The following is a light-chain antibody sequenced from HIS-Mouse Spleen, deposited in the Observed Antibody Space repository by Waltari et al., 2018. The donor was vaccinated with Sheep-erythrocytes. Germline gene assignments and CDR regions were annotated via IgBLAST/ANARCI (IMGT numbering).Light chain of an antibody. CDR2: DVS. V-gene: IGLV2-11*01. CDR1: SSDVGGYNS. Sequence: QSALTQPRSVSGSPGQSVTISCTGTSSDVGGYNSFAWYQQHPGKAPKLIIYDVSKRHSRIPDRFSGSKSGNTASLTISGLQAEDEADYYCCSYAGSYNHVFATGTKVTVL. J-gene: IGLJ1*01. CDR3: CSYAGSYNHV.